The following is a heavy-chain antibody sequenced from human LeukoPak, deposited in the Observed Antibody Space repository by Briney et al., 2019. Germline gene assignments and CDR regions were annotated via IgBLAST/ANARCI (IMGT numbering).Heavy chain of an antibody. CDR2: ISASGGST. J-gene: IGHJ4*02. D-gene: IGHD5-12*01. V-gene: IGHV3-23*01. CDR3: AKEYSGYDFDY. CDR1: GFTVSSNY. Sequence: GGSLRLSCAASGFTVSSNYMSWVRQAPGKGLEWVSAISASGGSTYYADSVKGRFTMSRDNSKNTLYLQMNSLRVEDTAVYYCAKEYSGYDFDYWGQGTLVTVSS.